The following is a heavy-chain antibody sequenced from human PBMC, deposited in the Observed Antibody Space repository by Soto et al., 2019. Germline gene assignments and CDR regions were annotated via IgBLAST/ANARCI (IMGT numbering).Heavy chain of an antibody. V-gene: IGHV4-59*01. CDR2: IYYSGST. CDR1: GGSISSYY. D-gene: IGHD3-9*01. J-gene: IGHJ6*02. Sequence: SETLSLTCTVSGGSISSYYWSWIRQPPGKGLEWIGYIYYSGSTNYNPSLKSRVTISVDTSKNQFSLKLSSVTAADTAVYYCASSPLYYDILTGYYTPYYYYGMDVWGQGTTVTVSS. CDR3: ASSPLYYDILTGYYTPYYYYGMDV.